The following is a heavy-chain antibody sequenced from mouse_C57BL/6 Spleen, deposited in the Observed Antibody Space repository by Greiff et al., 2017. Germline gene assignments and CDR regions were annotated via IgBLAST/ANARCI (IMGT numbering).Heavy chain of an antibody. J-gene: IGHJ4*01. CDR3: ARGDSCMDY. Sequence: VQLQQSGAELARPGASVKLSCKASGYTFTSYGISWVKQRPGKGLEWIGRIYPGDGDTNYNGKFKGKATLTADKSSSTAYMQLSSLTSEDSAVYFCARGDSCMDYWGQGTSVTVSS. CDR2: IYPGDGDT. D-gene: IGHD3-3*01. V-gene: IGHV1-82*01. CDR1: GYTFTSYG.